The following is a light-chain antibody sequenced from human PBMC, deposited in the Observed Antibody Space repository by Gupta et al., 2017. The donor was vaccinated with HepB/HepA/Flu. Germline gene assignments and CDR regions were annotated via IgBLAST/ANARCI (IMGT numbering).Light chain of an antibody. CDR2: KTS. J-gene: IGLJ3*02. V-gene: IGLV7-43*01. Sequence: HTVVTQEPSLSVSPGGTVTLTCSSSTGEVTSGYYPNWFQQKPGQQPRKLIYKTSNKHAGTPARFSGSLLGGKAALTLSGVQTEDEGDYYCLLYDGGVWVFGGGTKLTVL. CDR3: LLYDGGVWV. CDR1: TGEVTSGYY.